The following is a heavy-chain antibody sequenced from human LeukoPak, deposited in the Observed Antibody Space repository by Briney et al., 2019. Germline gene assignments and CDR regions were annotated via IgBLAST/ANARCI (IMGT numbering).Heavy chain of an antibody. CDR3: ARVPFYYGSGSYYIDDYFDY. CDR2: IYYSGST. V-gene: IGHV4-59*01. CDR1: GGSISSYY. J-gene: IGHJ4*02. Sequence: SETLSLTCTVSGGSISSYYWSWIRQPPGKGLEWIGYIYYSGSTNYNPSLKSRVTISVDTSKNQFSLKLSSVTAADTAVYYCARVPFYYGSGSYYIDDYFDYWGQGTLVTVSS. D-gene: IGHD3-10*01.